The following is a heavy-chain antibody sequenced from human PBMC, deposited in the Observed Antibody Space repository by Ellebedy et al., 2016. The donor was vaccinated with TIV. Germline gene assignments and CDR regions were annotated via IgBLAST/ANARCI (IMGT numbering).Heavy chain of an antibody. CDR3: ARYGAGSYGGWFDS. Sequence: SETLSLTXSVSGFSISGGYYWGWIRQTPGKGLEWIASMFHSGSTYYNPSLKSRVTISVDTSKNQMSLKVTSVTAADTAIYYCARYGAGSYGGWFDSWGQGTLVTVSS. CDR2: MFHSGST. D-gene: IGHD3-10*01. V-gene: IGHV4-38-2*02. CDR1: GFSISGGYY. J-gene: IGHJ5*01.